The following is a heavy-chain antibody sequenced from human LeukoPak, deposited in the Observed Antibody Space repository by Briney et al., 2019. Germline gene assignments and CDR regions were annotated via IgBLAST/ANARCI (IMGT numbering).Heavy chain of an antibody. Sequence: SVQVSCKASGGTFSSYAISWVRQAPGQGLEWMGRIIPIFGIANYEQKFQGRVTITADKSTCTAYMELSSLRSEDTAVYYCARDFEDGDYVGPRWFDPWGQGTLVTVSS. CDR1: GGTFSSYA. CDR2: IIPIFGIA. CDR3: ARDFEDGDYVGPRWFDP. J-gene: IGHJ5*02. V-gene: IGHV1-69*04. D-gene: IGHD4-17*01.